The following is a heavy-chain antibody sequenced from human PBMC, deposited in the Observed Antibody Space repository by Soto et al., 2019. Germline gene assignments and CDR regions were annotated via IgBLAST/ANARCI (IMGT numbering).Heavy chain of an antibody. J-gene: IGHJ4*02. D-gene: IGHD2-21*02. CDR2: ISYDGSNK. CDR3: AKVYCGGDCYSYYFDY. V-gene: IGHV3-30*18. CDR1: GFTFSSYV. Sequence: GGSLRLCCAASGFTFSSYVMHWVRQAPGKGLEWVAVISYDGSNKYYADSVKGRFTISRDNSKNTLYLQMNSLRAEDTAVYYCAKVYCGGDCYSYYFDYWGQGTLVTVSS.